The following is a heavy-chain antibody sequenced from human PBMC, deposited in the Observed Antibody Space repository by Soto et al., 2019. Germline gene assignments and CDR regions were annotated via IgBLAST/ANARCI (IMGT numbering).Heavy chain of an antibody. V-gene: IGHV6-1*01. J-gene: IGHJ6*02. D-gene: IGHD6-19*01. Sequence: SQTPSLTCAISGDSLSSNSAPWNWLRQSPSRGLEWLGRSYYRSKWYNDYAVSVKSRITINPDTSKNQFSLQLNSVTPEDTAVYYCARDFDRGSGWYGNYYYGMDVWGQGTTVTVSS. CDR2: SYYRSKWYN. CDR1: GDSLSSNSAP. CDR3: ARDFDRGSGWYGNYYYGMDV.